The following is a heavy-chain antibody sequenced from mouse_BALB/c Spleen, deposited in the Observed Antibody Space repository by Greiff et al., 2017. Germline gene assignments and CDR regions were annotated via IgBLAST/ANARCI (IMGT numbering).Heavy chain of an antibody. CDR3: ARPYDYDEDYYAMDY. Sequence: EVMLVESGGGLVKPGGSLKLSCAASGFTFSSYAMSWVRQTPEKRLEWVATISSGGSYTYYPDSVQGRFTISRDNAKNTLYLQMSSLMSEDTAMYYCARPYDYDEDYYAMDYWGQGTSVTVSS. D-gene: IGHD2-4*01. CDR1: GFTFSSYA. J-gene: IGHJ4*01. V-gene: IGHV5-9-1*01. CDR2: ISSGGSYT.